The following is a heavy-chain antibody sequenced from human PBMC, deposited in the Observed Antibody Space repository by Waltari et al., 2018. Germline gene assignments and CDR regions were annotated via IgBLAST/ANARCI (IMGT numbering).Heavy chain of an antibody. J-gene: IGHJ5*02. V-gene: IGHV1-69*12. Sequence: QVQLVQSGAEVKKPGSSVKVSCKASGGTFSSYAISWVRQAPGHGLEWMGGIIPIFGTANYAQKFQGRVTITADESTSTAYMELSSLRSEDTAVYYCARDRITIFGVVIPNWFDPWGQGTLVTVSS. CDR2: IIPIFGTA. CDR3: ARDRITIFGVVIPNWFDP. D-gene: IGHD3-3*01. CDR1: GGTFSSYA.